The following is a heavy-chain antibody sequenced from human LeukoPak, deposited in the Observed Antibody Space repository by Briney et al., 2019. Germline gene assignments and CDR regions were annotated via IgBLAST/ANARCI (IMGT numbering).Heavy chain of an antibody. CDR2: IYNRGTT. Sequence: SETLSLTCTVSGGSIDNSHRTWIRQPPGKGLEWIGSIYNRGTTIYNASLRSRLTISVDTSKNQLSLRLSSVTAADTAAYFCARDSPTSPPAYYGMDVWGRGTTVTVSS. D-gene: IGHD2-2*01. CDR3: ARDSPTSPPAYYGMDV. V-gene: IGHV4-59*12. CDR1: GGSIDNSH. J-gene: IGHJ6*02.